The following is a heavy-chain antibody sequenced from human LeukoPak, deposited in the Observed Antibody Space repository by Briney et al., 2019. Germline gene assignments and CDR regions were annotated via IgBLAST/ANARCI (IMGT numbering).Heavy chain of an antibody. CDR3: ARRARGSGYYYFDY. CDR1: GFTFSSYG. CDR2: IWYDGSNK. D-gene: IGHD3-22*01. V-gene: IGHV3-33*01. Sequence: GGSLRLSCAASGFTFSSYGMHWVHQAPGKGLEWVAVIWYDGSNKYYADSVKGRFTISRDNSKNTLYLQMNSLRAEDTAVYYCARRARGSGYYYFDYWGQGTLATVSS. J-gene: IGHJ4*02.